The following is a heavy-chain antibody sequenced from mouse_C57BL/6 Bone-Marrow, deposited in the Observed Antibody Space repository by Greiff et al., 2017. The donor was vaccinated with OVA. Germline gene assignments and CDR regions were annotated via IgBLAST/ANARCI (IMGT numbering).Heavy chain of an antibody. J-gene: IGHJ2*01. CDR3: TRDRGSHYFDY. CDR1: GFTFSSYA. V-gene: IGHV5-9-1*02. D-gene: IGHD3-1*01. CDR2: ISSGGDYI. Sequence: EVNLVESGEGLVKPGGSLKLSCAASGFTFSSYAMSWVRQTPEKRLEWVAYISSGGDYIYYADTVKGRFTISRDNARNTLYLQMSSLKSEDTAMYYCTRDRGSHYFDYWGQGTTLTVSS.